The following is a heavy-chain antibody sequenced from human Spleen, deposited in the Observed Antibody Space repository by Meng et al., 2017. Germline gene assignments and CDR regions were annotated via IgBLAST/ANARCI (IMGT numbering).Heavy chain of an antibody. D-gene: IGHD5-18*01. CDR3: ARSWIQLWKSMDV. CDR1: GYTFTTYT. Sequence: ASVKVSCKASGYTFTTYTMHWVRQAPGQRLEWMGRINSNSGGTNYAQKFQGRVTMTRDTSISTAYMELSRLRSDDTAIYYCARSWIQLWKSMDVWGQGTTVTVSS. V-gene: IGHV1-2*02. CDR2: INSNSGGT. J-gene: IGHJ6*02.